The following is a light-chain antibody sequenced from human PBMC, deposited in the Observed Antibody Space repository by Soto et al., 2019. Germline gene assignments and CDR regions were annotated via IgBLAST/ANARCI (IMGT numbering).Light chain of an antibody. CDR1: SNDVGSYNL. CDR2: EGS. CDR3: CSYAGSGTYV. V-gene: IGLV2-23*01. J-gene: IGLJ2*01. Sequence: QSALTQPASVSGSPGQSITISCTGTSNDVGSYNLVSWYQQHPGKAPKYMIYEGSKRPSGVSNRFSGSKFGSTASLTISGLQADDEADYYCCSYAGSGTYVFGGWTKLTVL.